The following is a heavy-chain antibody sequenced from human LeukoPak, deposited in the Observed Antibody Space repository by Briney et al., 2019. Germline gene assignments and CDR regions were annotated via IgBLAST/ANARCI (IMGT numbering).Heavy chain of an antibody. V-gene: IGHV3-23*01. Sequence: GGTLRLSCAASGFTFSSYGMSWVRQAPGKGLEWVSAISGSGGSTYYADSVKGRLTISRDNSKNTLYLQMNSLRAEDTAVYYCAKDLGYYGSGSNFDYWGQGTLVTVSS. CDR2: ISGSGGST. D-gene: IGHD3-10*01. J-gene: IGHJ4*02. CDR3: AKDLGYYGSGSNFDY. CDR1: GFTFSSYG.